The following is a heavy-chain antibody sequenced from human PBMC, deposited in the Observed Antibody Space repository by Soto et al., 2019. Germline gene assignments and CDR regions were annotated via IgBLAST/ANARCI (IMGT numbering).Heavy chain of an antibody. CDR3: ARDRVGYCSSTSCYTYYYYYMDV. CDR2: INSDGSST. CDR1: GFTFSSYW. J-gene: IGHJ6*03. D-gene: IGHD2-2*02. Sequence: GGSLRLSCAASGFTFSSYWMHWVRQAPGKGLVWVSRINSDGSSTSYADSVKGRFTISRDNAKNTLYLQMNSLRAEDTAVYYCARDRVGYCSSTSCYTYYYYYMDVWGKGTTVTVSS. V-gene: IGHV3-74*01.